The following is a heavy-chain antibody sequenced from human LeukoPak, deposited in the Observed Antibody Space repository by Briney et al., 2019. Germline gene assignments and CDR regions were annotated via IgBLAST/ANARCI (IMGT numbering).Heavy chain of an antibody. CDR3: ARDLVGGWDDSSGYYYGYFDY. CDR1: GFTFSTYS. J-gene: IGHJ4*02. D-gene: IGHD3-22*01. Sequence: GGSLRLSCAASGFTFSTYSMHWVRQAPGKGLVWVSLINSDGSSTTYADSVKGRFTISRDNSKNTLYLQMNSLRAEDTAVYYCARDLVGGWDDSSGYYYGYFDYWGQGTLVTVSS. CDR2: INSDGSST. V-gene: IGHV3-74*01.